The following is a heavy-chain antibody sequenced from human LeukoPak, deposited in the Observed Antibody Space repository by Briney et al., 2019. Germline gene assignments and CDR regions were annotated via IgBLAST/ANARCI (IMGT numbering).Heavy chain of an antibody. D-gene: IGHD3-3*01. J-gene: IGHJ5*02. Sequence: SETLSLTCAVYGGSFSGYYWCWIRQPPGKGLEWIGEINHSGSTNYNPSLKSRVTISVDTSKNQFSLKLSSVTAADTAVYYCARANPLYYDFWSGYWGAWFDPWGQGTLVTVSS. CDR3: ARANPLYYDFWSGYWGAWFDP. CDR2: INHSGST. CDR1: GGSFSGYY. V-gene: IGHV4-34*01.